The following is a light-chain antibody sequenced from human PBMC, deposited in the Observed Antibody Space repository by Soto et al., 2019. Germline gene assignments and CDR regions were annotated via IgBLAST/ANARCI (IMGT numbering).Light chain of an antibody. CDR3: HQRQYWPPIT. V-gene: IGKV3D-20*02. CDR1: QSVSSSY. J-gene: IGKJ5*01. CDR2: DAS. Sequence: EIVLTQSPGTLSLSPGERATLSCRASQSVSSSYLAWYQQKPGQAPRLLISDASNRATGIPARFSGSGSGTDFTLTISSLEPEDFAVYYCHQRQYWPPITCGQGTRLEI.